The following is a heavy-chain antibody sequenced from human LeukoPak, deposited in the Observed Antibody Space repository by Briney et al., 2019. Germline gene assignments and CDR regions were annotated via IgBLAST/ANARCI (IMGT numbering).Heavy chain of an antibody. CDR2: FSGSGGST. J-gene: IGHJ4*02. CDR1: GFTFSSYA. V-gene: IGHV3-23*01. CDR3: AKDPYYFDY. Sequence: GGSLRLSCVASGFTFSSYAMSWVRQAPGKGLEWVSSFSGSGGSTYYADSVKGRFTISRDNSKNTLYLQMNSLRAEDTAVYYCAKDPYYFDYWGQGTLVTVSS.